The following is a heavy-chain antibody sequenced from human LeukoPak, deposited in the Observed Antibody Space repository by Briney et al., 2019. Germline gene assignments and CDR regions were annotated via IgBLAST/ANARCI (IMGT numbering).Heavy chain of an antibody. J-gene: IGHJ4*02. Sequence: ASVKVSYKASGYSFTSYSMHWVRQAPGQGLEWMGISNPSGGSTSYAQKFQGRVTMTRDTSTSTVYMELSSLRSEDTAVYYCARAPIAAAGTWFDYWGQGTLVTVSS. CDR1: GYSFTSYS. CDR3: ARAPIAAAGTWFDY. CDR2: SNPSGGST. V-gene: IGHV1-46*01. D-gene: IGHD6-13*01.